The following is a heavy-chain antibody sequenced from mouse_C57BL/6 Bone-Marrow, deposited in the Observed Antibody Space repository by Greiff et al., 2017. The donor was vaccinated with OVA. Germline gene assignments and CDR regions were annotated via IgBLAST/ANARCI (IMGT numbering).Heavy chain of an antibody. Sequence: VQRVESGPELVKPGASVKISCKASGYAFSSSWMNWVKQRPGKGLEWIGRIYPGDGDTNYNGKFKGKATLTADKSSSTAYMQLSSLTSEDSAVYFCARPIYYDYGYAMDYWGQGTSVTVSS. V-gene: IGHV1-82*01. D-gene: IGHD2-4*01. CDR2: IYPGDGDT. CDR3: ARPIYYDYGYAMDY. CDR1: GYAFSSSW. J-gene: IGHJ4*01.